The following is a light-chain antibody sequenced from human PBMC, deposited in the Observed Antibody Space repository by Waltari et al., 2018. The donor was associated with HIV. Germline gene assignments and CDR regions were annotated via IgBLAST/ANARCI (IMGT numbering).Light chain of an antibody. J-gene: IGLJ2*01. CDR3: ATWDDTLNGVI. CDR2: STN. Sequence: QSVLTQPPSASGTPGQRVTISCSGGSSNLGSNSVTLYQQLPGTAPRLLRYSTNQRPSRVPDRFSGSKSGTSASLAISGLQSEDEADYYCATWDDTLNGVIFGGGTKLTVL. V-gene: IGLV1-44*01. CDR1: SSNLGSNS.